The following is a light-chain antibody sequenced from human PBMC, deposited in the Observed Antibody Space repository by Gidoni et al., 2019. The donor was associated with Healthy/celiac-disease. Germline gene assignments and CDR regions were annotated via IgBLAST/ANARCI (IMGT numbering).Light chain of an antibody. CDR2: DNN. CDR3: GTWDSSLCAGV. J-gene: IGLJ3*02. CDR1: SSNIGNNY. Sequence: SVSTQLPSVSAAPGQKVTISCPGSSSNIGNNYVSWYQQLPGTAHKLLIYDNNKRPSGIPDRSSGSKSGTSATLGITGLQTGDEADYYCGTWDSSLCAGVFGGGTKLTVL. V-gene: IGLV1-51*01.